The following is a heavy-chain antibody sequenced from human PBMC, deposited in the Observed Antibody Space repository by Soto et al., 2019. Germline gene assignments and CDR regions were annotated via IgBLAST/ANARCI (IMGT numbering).Heavy chain of an antibody. D-gene: IGHD3-10*01. V-gene: IGHV3-48*02. CDR2: ISSSSSTI. Sequence: GGSLRLSCAASGFTFSTYSMNWVRQAPGKGLEWVSYISSSSSTIYYADSVKGRFTISRDNAKNSLFLQMDSLRDEDTAVYYGARDRFFASGRPLGMDVWGQGTTVTVSS. CDR3: ARDRFFASGRPLGMDV. CDR1: GFTFSTYS. J-gene: IGHJ6*02.